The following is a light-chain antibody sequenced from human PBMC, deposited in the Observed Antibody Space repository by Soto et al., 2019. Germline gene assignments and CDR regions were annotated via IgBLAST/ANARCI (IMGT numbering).Light chain of an antibody. CDR3: TSYRTGGLYV. CDR2: AVS. CDR1: SNDVGVYNY. J-gene: IGLJ1*01. Sequence: QSVLTQPASVSGSPGQSITISCTGTSNDVGVYNYVSWYQQHPGKAPELMIYAVSNRPSGVSDRFSGSKSGNTASLTISGLQAEDEADYYCTSYRTGGLYVFGTGTKVTVL. V-gene: IGLV2-14*01.